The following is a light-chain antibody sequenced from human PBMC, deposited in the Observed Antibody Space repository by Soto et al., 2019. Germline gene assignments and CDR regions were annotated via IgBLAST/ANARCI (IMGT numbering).Light chain of an antibody. CDR3: MQGTHWPWT. CDR1: QSLIHSDGSTY. CDR2: EVS. Sequence: DVVMTQSPLSLPVTLGQPASISCTSSQSLIHSDGSTYLSWFQQRPGQSPRRLIYEVSARDSGVPDRFSGSGSVTDFTLKISRVEAEDVGVYYCMQGTHWPWTFGQGTEVEIK. V-gene: IGKV2-30*02. J-gene: IGKJ1*01.